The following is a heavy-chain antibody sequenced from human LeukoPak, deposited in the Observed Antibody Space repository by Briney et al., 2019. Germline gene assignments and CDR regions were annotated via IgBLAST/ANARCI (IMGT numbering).Heavy chain of an antibody. CDR1: GYSISSGYY. CDR2: IYHSGST. V-gene: IGHV4-38-2*02. D-gene: IGHD2-15*01. J-gene: IGHJ4*02. CDR3: ARAPRLYVVDY. Sequence: SETLSLTCTVSGYSISSGYYWGWIRPPPGKGLEWIGSIYHSGSTYYNPSLKRRVTISVDTSKNQFSLKLSSVTAADTAVYYCARAPRLYVVDYWGQGTLVTVSS.